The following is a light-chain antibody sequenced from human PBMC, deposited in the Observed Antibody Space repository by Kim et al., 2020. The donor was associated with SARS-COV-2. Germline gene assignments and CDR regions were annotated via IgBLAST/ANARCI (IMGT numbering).Light chain of an antibody. Sequence: QSVLTQPASVSGSPGQSITIPCTGTSSDIGSYSLVSWYQQHPGKAPKLIIYEVIKRPSGVSHRSSGSKSGNTASLTISGLQAEDEADYYCSYAGSSTFGFGGGTQLTVL. J-gene: IGLJ3*02. CDR1: SSDIGSYSL. CDR2: EVI. CDR3: CSYAGSSTFG. V-gene: IGLV2-23*02.